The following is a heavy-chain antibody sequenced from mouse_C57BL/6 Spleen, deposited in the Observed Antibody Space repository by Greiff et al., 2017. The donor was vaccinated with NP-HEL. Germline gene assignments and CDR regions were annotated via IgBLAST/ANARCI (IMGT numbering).Heavy chain of an antibody. V-gene: IGHV3-6*01. J-gene: IGHJ4*01. D-gene: IGHD2-5*01. CDR2: ISYDGSN. CDR1: GYSITSGYY. CDR3: ARGGSNYVAMDY. Sequence: EVQLQESGPGLVKPSQSLSLTCSVTGYSITSGYYWNWIRQFPGNKLEWMGYISYDGSNNYNPSRKNRISITRDTSKNQFFLKLNSVTTEDTATYYCARGGSNYVAMDYWGQGTSVTVSS.